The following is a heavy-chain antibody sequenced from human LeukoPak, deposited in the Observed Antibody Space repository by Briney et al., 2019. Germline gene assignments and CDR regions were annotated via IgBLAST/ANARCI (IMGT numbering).Heavy chain of an antibody. CDR1: GGSISSYY. J-gene: IGHJ3*02. Sequence: SEILSLTCTVSGGSISSYYWSWIRQPPGKGLEWIGYIYYSGSTNYNPSLKSRVTISVDTSKNQFSLKLSSVTAADTAVYYCARELNDPDAFDIWGQGTMVTVSS. CDR2: IYYSGST. D-gene: IGHD3-16*01. V-gene: IGHV4-59*12. CDR3: ARELNDPDAFDI.